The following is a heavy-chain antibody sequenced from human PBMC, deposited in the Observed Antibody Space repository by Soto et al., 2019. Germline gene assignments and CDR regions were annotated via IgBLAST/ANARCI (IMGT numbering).Heavy chain of an antibody. V-gene: IGHV4-31*03. D-gene: IGHD1-20*01. CDR1: GGSISSGGYY. CDR3: ARVGGINWFDP. CDR2: IYYSGST. J-gene: IGHJ5*02. Sequence: QVQLQESGPGLVKPSQTLSLTCTVSGGSISSGGYYWSWIRQHPGKGLEWIGYIYYSGSTYYNPSRKSRVTLSVDTSKTQFSLKLSSVTAADTAVSYCARVGGINWFDPWGQGTLVTVSS.